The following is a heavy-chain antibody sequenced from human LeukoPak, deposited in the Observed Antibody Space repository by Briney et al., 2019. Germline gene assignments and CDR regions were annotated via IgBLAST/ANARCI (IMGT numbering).Heavy chain of an antibody. J-gene: IGHJ4*02. CDR1: GFTFSGYA. D-gene: IGHD1-26*01. V-gene: IGHV3-23*01. CDR2: ISGSGGST. Sequence: PGGSLRLSCAASGFTFSGYAMSWVRQAPGKGLEWVSAISGSGGSTYYADSVKGRFTISRDNSKNTLYLQMNSLRAEDTAVYYCAKSPDTLVGATLFDYWGQGTLVTVSS. CDR3: AKSPDTLVGATLFDY.